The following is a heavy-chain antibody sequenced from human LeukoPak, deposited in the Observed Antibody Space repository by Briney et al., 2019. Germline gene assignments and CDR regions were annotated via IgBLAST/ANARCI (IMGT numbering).Heavy chain of an antibody. V-gene: IGHV4-59*08. CDR3: ARTYYDFWSGYSFFDY. CDR2: IYYSGST. CDR1: GDSFSNYY. D-gene: IGHD3-3*01. Sequence: PETLSLTCTISGDSFSNYYWSWIRRPPGKGLEWIGYIYYSGSTNYNPSLKSRITISVDTSKNQFSLKLSSVTAADTAVYYCARTYYDFWSGYSFFDYWGQGTLVTVSS. J-gene: IGHJ4*02.